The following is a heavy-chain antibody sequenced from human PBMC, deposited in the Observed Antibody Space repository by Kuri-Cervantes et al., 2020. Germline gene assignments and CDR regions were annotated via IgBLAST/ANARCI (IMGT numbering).Heavy chain of an antibody. CDR2: ISSSSSTI. CDR3: ARSAPQDYYGSGSYYLFDY. V-gene: IGHV3-48*02. Sequence: GESLKISCAASGFTFSSYSMNWVRQAPGKGLEWVSYISSSSSTIYYADSVKGRFTISRDNAKNSLYLQMNSLRDEDTALYYCARSAPQDYYGSGSYYLFDYWGQGTLVTVSS. J-gene: IGHJ4*02. CDR1: GFTFSSYS. D-gene: IGHD3-10*01.